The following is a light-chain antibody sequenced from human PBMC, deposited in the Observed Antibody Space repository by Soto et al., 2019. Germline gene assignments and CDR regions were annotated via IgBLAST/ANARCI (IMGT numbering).Light chain of an antibody. CDR2: EDN. Sequence: QSALTQPASVSGSPGQSITISCTGTRSDVGSYTLVSWYQQHPGRAPKLLIYEDNKRPSGVSYRFSGSKSGNTASLTISGLQADDEADYYCCSYAGSSTSWVFGGGTKGTVL. CDR3: CSYAGSSTSWV. J-gene: IGLJ3*02. V-gene: IGLV2-23*01. CDR1: RSDVGSYTL.